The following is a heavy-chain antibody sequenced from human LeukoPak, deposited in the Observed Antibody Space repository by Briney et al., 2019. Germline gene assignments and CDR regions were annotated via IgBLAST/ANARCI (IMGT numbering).Heavy chain of an antibody. J-gene: IGHJ4*02. Sequence: GGSLRLSCTASGFTFSTYWINWVRQSPGKGLVWVALINGDGSTTTHADSVKGRFTISRDNAKNTAYLQMNSLRDEDTAVYYCARDYAGSPDYWGQGTLVTVST. D-gene: IGHD3-10*01. CDR3: ARDYAGSPDY. CDR1: GFTFSTYW. CDR2: INGDGSTT. V-gene: IGHV3-74*03.